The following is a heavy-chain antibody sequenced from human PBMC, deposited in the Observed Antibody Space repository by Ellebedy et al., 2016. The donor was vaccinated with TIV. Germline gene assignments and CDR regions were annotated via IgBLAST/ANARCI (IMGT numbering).Heavy chain of an antibody. CDR1: RFTFSSYW. CDR2: INQDGGQK. Sequence: GESLKISCTASRFTFSSYWMSWVRQAPGKGLEWVANINQDGGQKYYVDSVKGRFTISRDNAKSSLYLQMNSVRAEDTAVYYCATDGSYGDYRSPTHAFVMWGQGTLVTVSS. J-gene: IGHJ3*02. CDR3: ATDGSYGDYRSPTHAFVM. D-gene: IGHD4-17*01. V-gene: IGHV3-7*01.